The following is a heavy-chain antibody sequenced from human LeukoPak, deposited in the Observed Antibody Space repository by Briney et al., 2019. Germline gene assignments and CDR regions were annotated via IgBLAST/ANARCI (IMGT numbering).Heavy chain of an antibody. CDR1: GGSVSTSDYY. Sequence: SETLSLTCTVSGGSVSTSDYYWGWIRQTPGKGLEWIGDIFHNGKTNYNPSLKGRVSISIDTSNNQFSLRLPSVTAADTAVYYCARIFDSWGQGTLVTVSS. V-gene: IGHV4-39*07. J-gene: IGHJ4*02. CDR3: ARIFDS. CDR2: IFHNGKT.